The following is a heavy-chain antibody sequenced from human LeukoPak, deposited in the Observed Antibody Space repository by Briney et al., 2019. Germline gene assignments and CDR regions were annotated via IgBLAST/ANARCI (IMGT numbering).Heavy chain of an antibody. V-gene: IGHV1-2*02. CDR1: GYTFTGYY. J-gene: IGHJ5*02. Sequence: GASVKVSCKASGYTFTGYYMHWVRQAPGQGLEWMGWINPNSAGTNYAQKFQGRVTMTRDTSISTAYMELSRLRSDDTAVYYCARKVPAGMRGWFDPWGQGTLVTVSS. CDR3: ARKVPAGMRGWFDP. D-gene: IGHD2-2*01. CDR2: INPNSAGT.